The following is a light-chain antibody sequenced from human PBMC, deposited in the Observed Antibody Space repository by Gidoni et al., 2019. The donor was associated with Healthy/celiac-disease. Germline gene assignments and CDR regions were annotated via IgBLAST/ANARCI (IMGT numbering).Light chain of an antibody. CDR2: AAS. J-gene: IGKJ2*03. CDR1: QGISSY. Sequence: DNQLTQSPSFLSASVGDRVTITCRASQGISSYLAWYQQKPGKAPKLLIYAASTLQSGVPSRFSGSGSGTEFTLTISSLQPEDFATYYCQQLNSYPYSFGQXTKLEIK. V-gene: IGKV1-9*01. CDR3: QQLNSYPYS.